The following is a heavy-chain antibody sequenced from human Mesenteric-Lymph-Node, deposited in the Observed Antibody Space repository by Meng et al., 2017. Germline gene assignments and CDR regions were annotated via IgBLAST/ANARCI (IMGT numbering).Heavy chain of an antibody. V-gene: IGHV1-2*06. Sequence: ASVKVSCKASGYTFTDYYMHWVRQAPGQGLEWMGRINPNSGDTNYAQEFQGRVTLTRDTSIGTAYMEVSRLRSDDTAVYYCARAVSYYYDSSGYLYDHWGQGTLVTVSS. CDR1: GYTFTDYY. CDR2: INPNSGDT. J-gene: IGHJ4*01. D-gene: IGHD3-22*01. CDR3: ARAVSYYYDSSGYLYDH.